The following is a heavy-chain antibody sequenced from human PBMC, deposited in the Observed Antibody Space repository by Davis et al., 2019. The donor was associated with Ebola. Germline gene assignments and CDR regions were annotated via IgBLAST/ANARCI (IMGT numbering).Heavy chain of an antibody. D-gene: IGHD3-3*01. V-gene: IGHV4-39*07. CDR1: GGSISSSSYY. J-gene: IGHJ5*02. CDR2: INHSGST. Sequence: MPSETLSLTCTVSGGSISSSSYYWGWIRQPPGKGLEWIGEINHSGSTNYNPSLKSRVTISVDTSKNQFSLKLSSVTAADTAVYYCARSVLRFLRAGFDPWGQGTLVTVSS. CDR3: ARSVLRFLRAGFDP.